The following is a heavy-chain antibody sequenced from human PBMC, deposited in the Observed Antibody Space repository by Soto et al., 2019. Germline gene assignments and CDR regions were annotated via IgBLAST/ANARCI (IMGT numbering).Heavy chain of an antibody. CDR1: GFSFNDHY. J-gene: IGHJ6*02. CDR3: ARSGYCSSAGCFYGMDV. CDR2: SRNEGNGYIA. V-gene: IGHV3-72*01. D-gene: IGHD2-2*01. Sequence: GESLKISCAVSGFSFNDHYIDWVRQAPGKGLQWVGRSRNEGNGYIAEYAASVEGRFTISRDDSKKSVYLQMNSLKVEDTAVYFCARSGYCSSAGCFYGMDVWGQGTTVTVSS.